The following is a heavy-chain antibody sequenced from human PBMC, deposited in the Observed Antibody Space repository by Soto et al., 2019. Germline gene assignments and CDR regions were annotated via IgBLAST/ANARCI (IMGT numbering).Heavy chain of an antibody. V-gene: IGHV3-7*01. CDR3: ARGSPSSSWWEGWFDP. CDR1: GFTFSSYW. CDR2: IKQDGSEK. J-gene: IGHJ5*02. Sequence: GGSLRLSCAASGFTFSSYWMSWVRQAPGKGLEWVANIKQDGSEKYYVDSVKGRFTISRDNAKNSLYLQMNSLRAEDTAVYYCARGSPSSSWWEGWFDPWGQGTLVTVSS. D-gene: IGHD6-13*01.